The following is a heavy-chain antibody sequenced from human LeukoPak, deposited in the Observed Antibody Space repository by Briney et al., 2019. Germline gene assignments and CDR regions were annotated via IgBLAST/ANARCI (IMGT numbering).Heavy chain of an antibody. J-gene: IGHJ4*02. D-gene: IGHD2-15*01. CDR2: IRSKAYGGTT. V-gene: IGHV3-49*04. CDR3: TRDRTPQGVVDY. CDR1: GFTFGDCA. Sequence: GGSLRLSCTASGFTFGDCAMSWVRQAPGKGLEWVGFIRSKAYGGTTEYAASVKGRFTISRDDSKSIAYLQMNSLKTEDTAVYYCTRDRTPQGVVDYWGQGTLVTVSS.